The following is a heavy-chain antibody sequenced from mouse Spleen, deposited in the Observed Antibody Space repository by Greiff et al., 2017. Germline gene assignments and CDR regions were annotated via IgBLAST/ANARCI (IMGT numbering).Heavy chain of an antibody. V-gene: IGHV1-4*01. J-gene: IGHJ3*01. CDR2: INPSSGYT. CDR1: GYTFTSYT. D-gene: IGHD2-14*01. Sequence: VQLQRSGAELARPGASVKMSCKASGYTFTSYTMHWVKQRPGQGLEWIGYINPSSGYTKYNQKFKDKATLTADKSSSTAYMQLSSLTSEDSAVYYCAREGYDDDAFAYWGQGTLVTVSA. CDR3: AREGYDDDAFAY.